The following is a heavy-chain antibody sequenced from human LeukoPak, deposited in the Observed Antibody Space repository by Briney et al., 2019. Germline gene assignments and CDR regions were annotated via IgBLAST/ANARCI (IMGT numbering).Heavy chain of an antibody. J-gene: IGHJ4*02. CDR3: AKEDSGSSIDY. Sequence: ASVKVSCKASGYTFTGYCMHWVRQAPGQGLEWMGWINPNSGGTNYAQKFQGRVTMTRDTSINTDYMELSRLRSDDTAVYYCAKEDSGSSIDYWGQGTLVTVSS. V-gene: IGHV1-2*02. CDR2: INPNSGGT. CDR1: GYTFTGYC. D-gene: IGHD1-26*01.